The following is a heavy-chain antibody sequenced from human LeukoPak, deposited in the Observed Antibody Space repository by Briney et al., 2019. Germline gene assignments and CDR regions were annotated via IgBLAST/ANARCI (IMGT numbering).Heavy chain of an antibody. CDR1: GFIFKSYN. V-gene: IGHV3-21*01. D-gene: IGHD2-2*01. CDR2: ISSSSSYI. CDR3: ARDYCSRTSCYSLAFDF. J-gene: IGHJ3*01. Sequence: GGSLRLSCEGSGFIFKSYNMNWVRQAPGKGLEWVSFISSSSSYIYYADSVKGRFTISRDNAKNSLFLQMNSLRAEDTAVYFCARDYCSRTSCYSLAFDFWGHGTMVTVSS.